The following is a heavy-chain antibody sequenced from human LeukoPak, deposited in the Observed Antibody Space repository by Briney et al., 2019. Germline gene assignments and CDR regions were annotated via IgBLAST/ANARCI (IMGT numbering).Heavy chain of an antibody. D-gene: IGHD3-9*01. CDR2: ISSSGSTI. CDR1: GFTFSDYY. J-gene: IGHJ6*02. V-gene: IGHV3-11*01. Sequence: GGSLRLSCAASGFTFSDYYMSWIRQAPGKGLEWVSYISSSGSTIYYADSVKGRFTISRDNAKNTLYLQMNTLRVEDTAVYYCTRDLMGYDVSTGLHHYYMDVWGQGTTVTVSS. CDR3: TRDLMGYDVSTGLHHYYMDV.